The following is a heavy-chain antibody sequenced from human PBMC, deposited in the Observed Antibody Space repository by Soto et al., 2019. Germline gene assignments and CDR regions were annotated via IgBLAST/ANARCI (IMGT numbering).Heavy chain of an antibody. J-gene: IGHJ4*02. CDR2: IYYSGST. Sequence: QVQLQESGPGLVKPSQTLSLTCTVSGGSISSGDYYWSWIRQPPGKGLEWIAYIYYSGSTYYNPSVKSLVTISVDTSKNQFSLKLSSVTAADTAVYYCARDYYGSGSYSSYWGQGTLVTVSS. CDR1: GGSISSGDYY. D-gene: IGHD3-10*01. V-gene: IGHV4-30-4*01. CDR3: ARDYYGSGSYSSY.